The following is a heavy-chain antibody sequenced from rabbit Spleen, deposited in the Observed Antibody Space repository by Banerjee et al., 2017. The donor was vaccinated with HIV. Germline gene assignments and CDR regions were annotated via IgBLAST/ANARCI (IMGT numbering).Heavy chain of an antibody. J-gene: IGHJ6*01. CDR2: IGAGISYTI. D-gene: IGHD8-1*01. CDR1: GFSFSYSDY. Sequence: QSLEESGGGLVQPGASLTLTCTASGFSFSYSDYMCWVRQPPGKGPEWIACIGAGISYTIYYATWAKGRFTISKTSSTTVTLQMTSLTAADTATYFCARDSGTSFSSYGMDLWGQGTLVTVS. V-gene: IGHV1S40*01. CDR3: ARDSGTSFSSYGMDL.